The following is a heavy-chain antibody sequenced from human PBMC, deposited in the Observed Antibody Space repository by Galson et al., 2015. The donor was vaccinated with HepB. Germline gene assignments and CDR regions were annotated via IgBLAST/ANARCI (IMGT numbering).Heavy chain of an antibody. CDR1: GDSVSSNSAA. CDR2: TYYRSKWYN. CDR3: AEGNYYGLGSPYYYYGMDV. J-gene: IGHJ6*02. D-gene: IGHD3-10*01. Sequence: CAISGDSVSSNSAAWNWIRQSPSRGLEWLGRTYYRSKWYNDYAVSVKSRITINPDTSKNQFSLQLNSVTPEDTAVYYCAEGNYYGLGSPYYYYGMDVWGQGTTVTVSS. V-gene: IGHV6-1*01.